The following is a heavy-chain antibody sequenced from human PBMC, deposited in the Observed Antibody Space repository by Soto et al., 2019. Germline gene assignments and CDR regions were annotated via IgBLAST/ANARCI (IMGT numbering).Heavy chain of an antibody. CDR2: IFSNDEK. CDR1: GFSLSNARMG. D-gene: IGHD4-17*01. V-gene: IGHV2-26*01. Sequence: QVTLKESGPVLVKPTETLTLTCTVSGFSLSNARMGVSWIRQSPGKALEWLAHIFSNDEKSYSTSLKSRLTISKDTSKSQVVLTMTNMDPVDTATYYCARINYGDYVGAFDIWGQGTMVTVSS. CDR3: ARINYGDYVGAFDI. J-gene: IGHJ3*02.